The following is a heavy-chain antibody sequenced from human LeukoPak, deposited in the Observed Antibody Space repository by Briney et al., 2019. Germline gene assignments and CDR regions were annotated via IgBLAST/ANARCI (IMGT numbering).Heavy chain of an antibody. CDR1: GFTFNSYT. CDR2: ISGSGSST. CDR3: ARDSGTEAFDI. D-gene: IGHD1-14*01. Sequence: PGGSLRLSCAASGFTFNSYTMSWVRQAPGKGLEWVSTISGSGSSTYYADSVKGRFTISRDNAKNSLYLQMNSLRAEDTAVYYCARDSGTEAFDIWGQGTMVTVSS. V-gene: IGHV3-23*01. J-gene: IGHJ3*02.